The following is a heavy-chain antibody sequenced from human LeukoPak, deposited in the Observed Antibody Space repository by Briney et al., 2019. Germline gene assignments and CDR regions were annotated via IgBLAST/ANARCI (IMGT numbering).Heavy chain of an antibody. J-gene: IGHJ4*02. D-gene: IGHD5-24*01. Sequence: SETLSLTPTMSGVSTSGNNWSWIPNPPGKRLEWNAYIYYSGSGSTNYNPSLKSRVTMSVDTSNNQFSLRLSSVTAADTAVYYCARTTGDGSADYWGQGTLVTVSS. V-gene: IGHV4-59*01. CDR1: GVSTSGNN. CDR2: IYYSGSGST. CDR3: ARTTGDGSADY.